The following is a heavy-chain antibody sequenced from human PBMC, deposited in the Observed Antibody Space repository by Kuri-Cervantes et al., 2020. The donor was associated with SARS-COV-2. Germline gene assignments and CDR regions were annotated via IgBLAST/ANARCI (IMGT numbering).Heavy chain of an antibody. CDR3: ARDLGRGYDYGMDV. J-gene: IGHJ6*02. CDR2: ISSSGTTI. D-gene: IGHD3-16*01. CDR1: GLIFSDYY. V-gene: IGHV3-11*04. Sequence: GGSLRLSCAASGLIFSDYYMSWIRQAPGKGLEWVSSISSSGTTIYYADSVKGRFTISRDNAKNSLYLQMNSLRAEDTAVYYCARDLGRGYDYGMDVWGQGTTVTVSS.